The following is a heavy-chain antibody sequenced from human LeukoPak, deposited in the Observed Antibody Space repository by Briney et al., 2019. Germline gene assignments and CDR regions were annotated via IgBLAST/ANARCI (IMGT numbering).Heavy chain of an antibody. D-gene: IGHD3-10*01. CDR3: ARRLWFGEFYFDY. CDR1: GGSISSSSYY. V-gene: IGHV4-39*01. J-gene: IGHJ4*02. CDR2: IYYSGST. Sequence: PSETLSLTCTVSGGSISSSSYYWGWIRQPPGKGLEWIGSIYYSGSTYYNPSLKSRVTISVDTSKNQFSLKLSSVTAADTAVYYCARRLWFGEFYFDYWGQGTLVTVSS.